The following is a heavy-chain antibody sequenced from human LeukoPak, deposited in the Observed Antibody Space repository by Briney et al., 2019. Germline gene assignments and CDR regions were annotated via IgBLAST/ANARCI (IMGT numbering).Heavy chain of an antibody. CDR2: INHGGST. D-gene: IGHD2-2*01. CDR3: ARGQLKVVVPAAPKLYNWFDP. J-gene: IGHJ5*02. CDR1: GGSFSGYY. V-gene: IGHV4-34*01. Sequence: SETLSLTCAVYGGSFSGYYWTWIRQPPGKGLEWIGDINHGGSTNYNPSLKSRVTISVDTSKNQFSLNLSSVTAADTAVYYCARGQLKVVVPAAPKLYNWFDPWGQGTLVTVSS.